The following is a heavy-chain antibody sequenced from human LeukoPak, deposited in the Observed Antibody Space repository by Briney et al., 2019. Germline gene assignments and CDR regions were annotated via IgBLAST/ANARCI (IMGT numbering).Heavy chain of an antibody. Sequence: GGSLRLSCAASGFTFSSYCMHWVRQAPGKGLEWVSVIYSGGSTYYADSVKGRFTISRDNSENTLYLQMNSLRAEDTAVYYCARDIVATNFDYWGQGTLVTVSS. CDR1: GFTFSSYC. D-gene: IGHD5-12*01. CDR2: IYSGGST. CDR3: ARDIVATNFDY. J-gene: IGHJ4*02. V-gene: IGHV3-66*01.